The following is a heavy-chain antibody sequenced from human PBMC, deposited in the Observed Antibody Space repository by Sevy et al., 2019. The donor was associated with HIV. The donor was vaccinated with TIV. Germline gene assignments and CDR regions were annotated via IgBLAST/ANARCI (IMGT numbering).Heavy chain of an antibody. CDR3: ANRGGRIAVAGTWYAFDI. CDR2: ISGSGGST. Sequence: GGSLRLSCAASGFTFSSYAMSWVRQAPGKGLEWVSAISGSGGSTYYADSVKGRFTISRDNSKNTLYLQTNSLRAEDTAVYYCANRGGRIAVAGTWYAFDIWGQGTMVTVSS. CDR1: GFTFSSYA. D-gene: IGHD6-19*01. V-gene: IGHV3-23*01. J-gene: IGHJ3*02.